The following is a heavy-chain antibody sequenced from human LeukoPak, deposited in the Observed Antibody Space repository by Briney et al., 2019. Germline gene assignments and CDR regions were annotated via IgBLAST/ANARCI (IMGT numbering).Heavy chain of an antibody. V-gene: IGHV1-46*01. CDR1: GYTFTTYY. D-gene: IGHD3-10*01. CDR2: INPSGGST. J-gene: IGHJ5*02. CDR3: ARGFGDSTLNWLDP. Sequence: ASVKVSCKASGYTFTTYYMHWVRQAPGQGLEWMEIINPSGGSTSYAQKFQGRVTMTRDTSACTVYMDLSSLRSEDTSVYYCARGFGDSTLNWLDPWGQGTLVTVSS.